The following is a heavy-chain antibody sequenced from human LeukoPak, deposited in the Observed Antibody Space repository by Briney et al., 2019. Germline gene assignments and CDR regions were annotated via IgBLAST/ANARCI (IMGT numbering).Heavy chain of an antibody. J-gene: IGHJ4*02. CDR2: ISGSGGST. D-gene: IGHD6-19*01. V-gene: IGHV3-23*01. CDR3: ARETSYSSFDY. CDR1: GFSVSNNF. Sequence: GGSLRLSCAVSGFSVSNNFMSWVRQAPGKGLEWVSAISGSGGSTYDADSVKGRFTISRDNSKNTLYLQMNSLRAEDTAVYYCARETSYSSFDYWGQGTLVTVSS.